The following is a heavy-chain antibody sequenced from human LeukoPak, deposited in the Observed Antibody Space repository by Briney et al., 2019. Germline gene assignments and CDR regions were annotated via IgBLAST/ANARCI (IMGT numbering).Heavy chain of an antibody. CDR3: ARTSRSSGSYFIY. D-gene: IGHD3-10*01. CDR2: ISADNGNT. CDR1: DYTFTSYG. Sequence: ASVKVSCKASDYTFTSYGFSWMRQAPGQGLEWMGWISADNGNTDYAQKVQGRVTMTTETSTSTAYMELRSLTSDDTALYYCARTSRSSGSYFIYWGQGTLVTVSS. J-gene: IGHJ4*02. V-gene: IGHV1-18*01.